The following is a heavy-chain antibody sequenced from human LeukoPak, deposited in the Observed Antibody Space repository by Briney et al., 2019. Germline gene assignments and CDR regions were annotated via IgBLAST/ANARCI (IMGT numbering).Heavy chain of an antibody. J-gene: IGHJ4*02. Sequence: GGSLRLSCAASGFTFSSSAISWVRQPPRKGLEWVSAIRGSGGSTYYADSVKGRLTISRDNSKISLYLQMNSLRAEDTAVYYCAKDQVAGTIAYFDCSGQGTLVTASS. CDR2: IRGSGGST. D-gene: IGHD6-19*01. CDR1: GFTFSSSA. V-gene: IGHV3-23*01. CDR3: AKDQVAGTIAYFDC.